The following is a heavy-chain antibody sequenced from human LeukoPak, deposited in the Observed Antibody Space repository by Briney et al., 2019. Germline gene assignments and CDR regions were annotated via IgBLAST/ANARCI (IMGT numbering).Heavy chain of an antibody. J-gene: IGHJ5*02. CDR2: IYNSGST. CDR1: GGSISSGAYY. CDR3: ARTGCSSASCDWFDP. Sequence: SQTLSLTCTVSGGSISSGAYYWSWIRQPPGKGLEWIGYIYNSGSTYYNPSLKSRVTISVDRPKNQFSLKVNSVTAADTAVYYCARTGCSSASCDWFDPWGQGTLVTVSS. D-gene: IGHD2-2*01. V-gene: IGHV4-30-2*01.